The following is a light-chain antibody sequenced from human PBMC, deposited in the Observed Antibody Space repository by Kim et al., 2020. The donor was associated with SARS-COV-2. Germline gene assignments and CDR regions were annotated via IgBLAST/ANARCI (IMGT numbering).Light chain of an antibody. V-gene: IGLV2-8*01. J-gene: IGLJ2*01. CDR1: SSDIGGYNY. CDR2: EVS. CDR3: SSYAGSNNFVV. Sequence: QSALTQPPSASGSPGQSVTISCTGTSSDIGGYNYVSWYQQHPGKVPKLMIYEVSKRPSGVPDRFSGSKFDNTASLTVSGLQAEDEADYYCSSYAGSNNFVVFGGGTQLTVL.